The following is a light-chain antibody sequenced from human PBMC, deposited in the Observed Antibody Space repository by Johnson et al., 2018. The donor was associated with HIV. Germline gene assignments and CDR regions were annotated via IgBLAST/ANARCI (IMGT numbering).Light chain of an antibody. V-gene: IGLV1-51*01. CDR2: DNN. J-gene: IGLJ1*01. Sequence: QSVLTQPPSVSAAPGQKVTISCSGSSSNIGNNYVSWYQQLPGTAPKLLIYDNNKRPSGIPDRFSGSKSGTSATLGITGLQTGDEADYYCGTWDSSLSAGRFFGTGTKVTFL. CDR1: SSNIGNNY. CDR3: GTWDSSLSAGRF.